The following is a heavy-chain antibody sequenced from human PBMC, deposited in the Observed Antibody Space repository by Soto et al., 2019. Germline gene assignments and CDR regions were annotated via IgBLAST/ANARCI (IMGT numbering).Heavy chain of an antibody. CDR2: IYYSGST. V-gene: IGHV4-39*07. D-gene: IGHD1-1*01. CDR3: AREGRVHSYGMDV. CDR1: GGSISSSSYY. J-gene: IGHJ6*02. Sequence: SETLSLTCTVSGGSISSSSYYWGWIRQPPGKGLEWIGSIYYSGSTYYNPSHKSRVTISVDTSKNQFYLKLSSVTAADTAVYYCAREGRVHSYGMDVWGQGTTVTVSS.